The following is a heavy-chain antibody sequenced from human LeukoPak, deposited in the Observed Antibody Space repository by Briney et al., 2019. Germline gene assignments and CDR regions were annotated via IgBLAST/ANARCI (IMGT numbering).Heavy chain of an antibody. CDR2: INHSGST. CDR3: ARPHYNWFGP. Sequence: PSETLSLTCAVYGGSFSGYYWSWIRQPPGKGLEWIGEINHSGSTNYNPSLKSRVTISVDTSKNQFSLKLSSVTAADTAVYYCARPHYNWFGPWGQGTLVTVSS. J-gene: IGHJ5*02. D-gene: IGHD3-3*02. V-gene: IGHV4-34*01. CDR1: GGSFSGYY.